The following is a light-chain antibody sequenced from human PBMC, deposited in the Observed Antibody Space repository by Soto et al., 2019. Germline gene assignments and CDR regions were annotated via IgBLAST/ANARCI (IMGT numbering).Light chain of an antibody. J-gene: IGKJ5*01. V-gene: IGKV1D-13*01. CDR1: QGIDRA. CDR2: DAS. CDR3: QQFTHYQGT. Sequence: AIQLTQSPSSLSASVGERVTIICRASQGIDRALAWYQQKPGKAPKLLIFDASSLETGVPSRFSGSGSGTDFTLTISSLQPEDFATYYCQQFTHYQGTFGQGTRLENK.